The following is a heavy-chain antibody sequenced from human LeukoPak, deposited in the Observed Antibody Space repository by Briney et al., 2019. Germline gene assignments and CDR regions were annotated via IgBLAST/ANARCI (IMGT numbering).Heavy chain of an antibody. D-gene: IGHD2-2*01. CDR3: AKDQPAAYFDY. Sequence: PGGSLRLSCAASGFTFSSYGMHWVRQAPGKGLEWVAVISYDGSNKYYADSVKGRFTISRDNSKNTLYLQMNSLRAEDTAVYYCAKDQPAAYFDYWGQGSLVTVSS. J-gene: IGHJ4*02. CDR2: ISYDGSNK. V-gene: IGHV3-30*18. CDR1: GFTFSSYG.